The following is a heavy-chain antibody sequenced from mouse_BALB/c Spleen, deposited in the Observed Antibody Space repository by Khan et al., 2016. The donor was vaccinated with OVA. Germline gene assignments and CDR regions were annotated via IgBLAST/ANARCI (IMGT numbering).Heavy chain of an antibody. Sequence: QVQLQQPGPELVKPGASVKMSCKASGYTFTDYVMNWVKQRNGQGLEWIGQIYPGSDSTYYNEKFKGKATLTADRYSSTAYMQLSNLTSEDSADYFCVRAGWDVFAYWGQGTLVTVSA. V-gene: IGHV1-77*01. J-gene: IGHJ3*01. CDR1: GYTFTDYV. CDR2: IYPGSDST. D-gene: IGHD4-1*01. CDR3: VRAGWDVFAY.